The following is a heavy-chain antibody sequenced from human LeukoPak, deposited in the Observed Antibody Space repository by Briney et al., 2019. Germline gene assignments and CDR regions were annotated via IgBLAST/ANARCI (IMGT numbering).Heavy chain of an antibody. CDR1: GYIFTTYE. J-gene: IGHJ4*02. Sequence: SVKVSCKASGYIFTTYEINWVRQATGQGLEWMGGIIPIFGTANYAQKFQGRVTITADESTSTAYMELSSLRSDDTAVYYCARVRYRLAETYIDYWGQGTLVTVSS. D-gene: IGHD3-16*01. CDR2: IIPIFGTA. V-gene: IGHV1-69*13. CDR3: ARVRYRLAETYIDY.